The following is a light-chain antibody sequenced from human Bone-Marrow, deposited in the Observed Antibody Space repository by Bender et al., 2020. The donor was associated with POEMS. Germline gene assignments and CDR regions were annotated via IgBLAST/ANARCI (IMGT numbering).Light chain of an antibody. V-gene: IGLV3-1*01. CDR2: LDT. CDR3: EAWDTSKMA. J-gene: IGLJ3*02. Sequence: SFELTQPPSVSVSPGQTATITCSGDNLGNTFVSWYQQKTGQSPVLVIYLDTKRPAGIPERFSGSNSGNTATLTIGGTQAVDEADYYCEAWDTSKMAFGGGTKLTVL. CDR1: NLGNTF.